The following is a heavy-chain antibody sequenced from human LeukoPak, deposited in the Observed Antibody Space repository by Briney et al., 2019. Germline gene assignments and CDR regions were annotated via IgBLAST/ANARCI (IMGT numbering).Heavy chain of an antibody. CDR2: IRSKANNYAT. Sequence: GGSLRLSCAASGFIFSGSAVHWVRQASGKGLEWIGRIRSKANNYATAYADSLKGRFTVPRDDSKNTLYLQMNSLRAEDTAVYYCAKDRITYYYDSSGYYRRYYYGMDVWGQGTTVTVSS. V-gene: IGHV3-73*01. D-gene: IGHD3-22*01. J-gene: IGHJ6*02. CDR3: AKDRITYYYDSSGYYRRYYYGMDV. CDR1: GFIFSGSA.